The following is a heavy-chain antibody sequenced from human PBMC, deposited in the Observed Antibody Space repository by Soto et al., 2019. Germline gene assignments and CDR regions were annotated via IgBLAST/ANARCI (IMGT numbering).Heavy chain of an antibody. J-gene: IGHJ6*02. CDR3: ARSTGSYSYYGMDV. CDR2: INPKNGDT. Sequence: ASVKVSCKASGYTFTSYYMHWVRQAPGQGLEWMGWINPKNGDTNSAQKFRGRVTMTRDTSISTAYLELSSLRSDDTAVYYCARSTGSYSYYGMDVWGLGTTVTVSS. V-gene: IGHV1-2*02. D-gene: IGHD1-26*01. CDR1: GYTFTSYY.